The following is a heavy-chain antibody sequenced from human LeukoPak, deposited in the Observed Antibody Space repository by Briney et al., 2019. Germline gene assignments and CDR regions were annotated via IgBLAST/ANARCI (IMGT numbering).Heavy chain of an antibody. V-gene: IGHV3-53*01. CDR3: ARDREVVTAKAQMDV. CDR1: GFTVSSNH. CDR2: IYIDSNT. Sequence: RGSLRLSCAVSGFTVSSNHMSWVRQAPGKGLEWVSVIYIDSNTYYADSVKGRFTISRDNSKNTVFLQMNSLRAEDTAVYYCARDREVVTAKAQMDVWGKGTTVTVSS. J-gene: IGHJ6*04. D-gene: IGHD2-21*02.